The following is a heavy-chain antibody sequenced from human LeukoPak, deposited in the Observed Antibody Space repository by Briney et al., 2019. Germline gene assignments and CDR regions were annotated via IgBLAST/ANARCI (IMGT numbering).Heavy chain of an antibody. CDR2: IYYSGST. CDR3: ARDQVGNSDNLDDAFDI. J-gene: IGHJ3*02. D-gene: IGHD4-23*01. CDR1: GGSISSSSYY. Sequence: PSETLSLTCTVSGGSISSSSYYWGWIRQPPGKGLEWIGSIYYSGSTYYNPSLKSRVTISVDTSKNQFSLKLSSVTAADTAVYYCARDQVGNSDNLDDAFDIWGQGTMVTVSS. V-gene: IGHV4-39*07.